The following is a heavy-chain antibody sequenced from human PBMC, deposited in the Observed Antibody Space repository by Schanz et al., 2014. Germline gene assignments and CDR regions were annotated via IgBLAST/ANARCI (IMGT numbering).Heavy chain of an antibody. CDR1: GDSISGGGYS. CDR3: ARARFTGYYMDV. CDR2: IYYSGST. J-gene: IGHJ6*02. V-gene: IGHV4-30-4*07. D-gene: IGHD3-9*01. Sequence: QVQLQESGPGLVKPSQTLSLTCAVSGDSISGGGYSWSWIRQAPGGGLEWIGYIYYSGSTDYNPSLKSRVTMSVDTSKNQFSLKLSSVTAADTAVYYCARARFTGYYMDVWGQGTAVTVSS.